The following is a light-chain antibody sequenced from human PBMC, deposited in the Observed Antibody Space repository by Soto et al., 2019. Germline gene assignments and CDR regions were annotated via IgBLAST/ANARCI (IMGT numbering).Light chain of an antibody. CDR3: GTWDNSLSGWV. V-gene: IGLV1-51*02. CDR1: SSNIGNNY. J-gene: IGLJ3*02. Sequence: QSVLTQPPSVSAAPGQKVAISCSGSSSNIGNNYVSWYQQLPGTAPKLLIFENNKRPSGIPDRFSGSKSGTSATLGITGLQIGDEADYYCGTWDNSLSGWVFGGGTKVTVL. CDR2: ENN.